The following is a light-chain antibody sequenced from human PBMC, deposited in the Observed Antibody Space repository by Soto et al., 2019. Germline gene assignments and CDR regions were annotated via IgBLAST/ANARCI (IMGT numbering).Light chain of an antibody. CDR2: DAS. Sequence: EMVLAQSPATLSLSPGERATLSCMASQSVSSYLAWYQQKPGQAPRLLIYDASNRATGIPARFSGSGSGTDSTLTISRLEPEDFAVYYCQQYGSSGTFGQGTKVDIK. CDR1: QSVSSY. CDR3: QQYGSSGT. J-gene: IGKJ1*01. V-gene: IGKV3-11*01.